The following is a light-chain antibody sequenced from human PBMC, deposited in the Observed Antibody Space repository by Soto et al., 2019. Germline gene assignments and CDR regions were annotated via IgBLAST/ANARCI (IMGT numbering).Light chain of an antibody. Sequence: EIVMTQSPATLSLSPGERATLSCSSSQSINSNLAWYQQKPGQAPRLFIFRASSRATGLPARFSASGSGTDFNPTISSLQSEDFAVYYCQQYNNWPRATFGGGTKVDIK. CDR2: RAS. CDR1: QSINSN. CDR3: QQYNNWPRAT. J-gene: IGKJ4*01. V-gene: IGKV3-15*01.